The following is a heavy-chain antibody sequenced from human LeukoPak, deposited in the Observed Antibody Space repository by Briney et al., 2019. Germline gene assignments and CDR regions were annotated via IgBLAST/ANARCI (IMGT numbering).Heavy chain of an antibody. Sequence: SETLSLTCTVSGVSISSYYWSWIRQPPGKGLEWIGYIYYSGSTNYNPSLKSRVTISVDTSKNQFSLKLSSVTAADTAVYYRARFRRRDGFDPWGQGTLVTVSS. CDR2: IYYSGST. J-gene: IGHJ5*02. V-gene: IGHV4-59*01. CDR1: GVSISSYY. CDR3: ARFRRRDGFDP.